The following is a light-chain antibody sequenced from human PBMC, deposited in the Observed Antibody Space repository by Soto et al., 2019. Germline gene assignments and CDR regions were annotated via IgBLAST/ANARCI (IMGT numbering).Light chain of an antibody. V-gene: IGKV3-20*01. CDR3: QKYNHDPPWT. CDR2: GAS. J-gene: IGKJ1*01. Sequence: EIVLTQSPGTLSLSPGERATLSCRASQSVSSSYLAWYQQKPGQAPRLLIYGASSRATGIPDRFSGSGSGTDFTLTISRLEPEDFATYYCQKYNHDPPWTFGQWTKVEIK. CDR1: QSVSSSY.